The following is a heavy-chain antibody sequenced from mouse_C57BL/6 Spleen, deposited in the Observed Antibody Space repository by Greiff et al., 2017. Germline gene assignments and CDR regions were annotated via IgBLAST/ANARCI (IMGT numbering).Heavy chain of an antibody. J-gene: IGHJ4*01. CDR1: GFNIKDDY. D-gene: IGHD1-1*01. V-gene: IGHV14-4*01. CDR2: IDPESGAT. CDR3: YGSSRYYYAMDY. Sequence: VQLLQSGAELVRPGASVKLSCTASGFNIKDDYMHWVQQRPEQGLEWIGWIDPESGATEYASTFQGQATITADTASHTAYLQLSSLTSEDTAVYYCYGSSRYYYAMDYWGQGTSVTVSS.